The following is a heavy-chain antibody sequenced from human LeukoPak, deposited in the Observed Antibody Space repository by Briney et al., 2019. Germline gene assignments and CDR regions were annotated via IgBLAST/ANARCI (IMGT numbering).Heavy chain of an antibody. Sequence: GGSLRLSCAASGFSFSTYWMSWVRQAPGKGLEWLANIKQDGSQKYYVDSVKDRFTISRDNAKNSLYLQMNSLRAEDTALYYCAKDNGLDYDFWSGSHGMDVWGQGTTVTVSS. J-gene: IGHJ6*02. V-gene: IGHV3-7*03. CDR2: IKQDGSQK. CDR3: AKDNGLDYDFWSGSHGMDV. CDR1: GFSFSTYW. D-gene: IGHD3-3*01.